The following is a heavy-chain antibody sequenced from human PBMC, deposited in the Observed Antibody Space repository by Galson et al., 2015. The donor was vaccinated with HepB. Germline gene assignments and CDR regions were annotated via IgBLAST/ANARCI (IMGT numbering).Heavy chain of an antibody. D-gene: IGHD3-10*01. V-gene: IGHV6-1*01. J-gene: IGHJ6*02. CDR1: GDSVSSNSAA. CDR2: TYYRSKWYN. Sequence: CAISGDSVSSNSAAWNWIRQSPSRGLEWLGRTYYRSKWYNDYAVSVKSRITINPDTSKNQFSLQLNSVTPEDTAVYYCARALGRYGSGSYEGPYYYYYGMDVWGQGTTVTVSS. CDR3: ARALGRYGSGSYEGPYYYYYGMDV.